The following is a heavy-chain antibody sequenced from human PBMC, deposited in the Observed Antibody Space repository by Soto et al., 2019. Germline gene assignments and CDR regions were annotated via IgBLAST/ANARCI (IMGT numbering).Heavy chain of an antibody. CDR2: IKSKADRGTT. D-gene: IGHD3-16*01. CDR1: GFIFNNAW. V-gene: IGHV3-15*01. Sequence: LRLSCEASGFIFNNAWMNWVRQAPGKGLEWVGRIKSKADRGTTDYAAPVKGRFTISRDDSKNTMYLQMNSLKTEDTAVYYCTALNIETPIITVHWGQGTLVTVSS. CDR3: TALNIETPIITVH. J-gene: IGHJ4*02.